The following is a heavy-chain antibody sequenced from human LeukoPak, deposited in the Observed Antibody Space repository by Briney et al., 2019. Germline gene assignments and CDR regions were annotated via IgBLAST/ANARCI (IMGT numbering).Heavy chain of an antibody. CDR3: ATMQWLEGVDWFDP. CDR2: IRYDESNK. V-gene: IGHV3-30*02. J-gene: IGHJ5*02. CDR1: GFIFSNYG. Sequence: PGGSLRLSCAASGFIFSNYGMHWARQAPGKGLEWVTFIRYDESNKFYADSVKGRFTISRDNSKNALFLQMNSLRAEDTAVYYCATMQWLEGVDWFDPWGQGTLVTVSS. D-gene: IGHD6-19*01.